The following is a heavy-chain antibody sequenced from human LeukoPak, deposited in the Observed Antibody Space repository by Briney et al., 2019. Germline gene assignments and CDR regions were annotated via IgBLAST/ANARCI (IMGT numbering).Heavy chain of an antibody. J-gene: IGHJ4*02. Sequence: GGSLRLSCAAFGFTFKIYTMNWVRQAPGKGLEWLSSISYSGDNRGGNTYYADFVRGRFSISRDTSKNTLYLQMNSLRAEDTAVYYCAKAWGVLGGYSYGYDYWGQGTLVTVSS. CDR1: GFTFKIYT. V-gene: IGHV3-23*01. CDR2: ISYSGDNRGGNT. D-gene: IGHD5-18*01. CDR3: AKAWGVLGGYSYGYDY.